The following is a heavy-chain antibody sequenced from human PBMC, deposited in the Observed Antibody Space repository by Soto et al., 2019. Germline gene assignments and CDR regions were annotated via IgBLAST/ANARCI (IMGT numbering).Heavy chain of an antibody. CDR3: AGMKRRYCTNGVCYSLDY. D-gene: IGHD2-8*01. J-gene: IGHJ4*02. CDR2: IIPIFGTA. Sequence: SVNVSCKASGGTFSSYAISWVRQAPGQGLEWMGGIIPIFGTANYAQKFQGRVTITADESTSTAYMELSSLRSEDTAVYYCAGMKRRYCTNGVCYSLDYWGQGTLVTVSS. V-gene: IGHV1-69*13. CDR1: GGTFSSYA.